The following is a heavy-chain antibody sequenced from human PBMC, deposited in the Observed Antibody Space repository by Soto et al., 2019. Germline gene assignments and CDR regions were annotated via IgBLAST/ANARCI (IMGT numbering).Heavy chain of an antibody. CDR3: ARDFGAGAHFDH. V-gene: IGHV4-34*01. Sequence: QVHLQQWGTGLLKPSETLSLTCAVYGGSLTDYWWTWIRQTPGKGLEWIGEINHIGESNHNPSLKSRVTISLDTSQNQFSLKLTSVTVADTAVYYCARDFGAGAHFDHWGQGSLVTVS. D-gene: IGHD3-10*01. J-gene: IGHJ4*02. CDR2: INHIGES. CDR1: GGSLTDYW.